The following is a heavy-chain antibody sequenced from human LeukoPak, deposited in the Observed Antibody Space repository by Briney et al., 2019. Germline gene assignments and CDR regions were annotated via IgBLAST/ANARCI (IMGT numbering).Heavy chain of an antibody. J-gene: IGHJ5*02. CDR3: ARSKRGYSGYDSGLGWFDP. D-gene: IGHD5-12*01. V-gene: IGHV4-61*05. CDR2: IYYSGST. Sequence: SETLSLTCTVSGGSISSSSYYWGWIRQPPGKGLEWIGYIYYSGSTNYDPSPKSRVTISVDTSKNQFSLKLSSVTAADTAVYYCARSKRGYSGYDSGLGWFDPWGQGTLVTVSS. CDR1: GGSISSSSYY.